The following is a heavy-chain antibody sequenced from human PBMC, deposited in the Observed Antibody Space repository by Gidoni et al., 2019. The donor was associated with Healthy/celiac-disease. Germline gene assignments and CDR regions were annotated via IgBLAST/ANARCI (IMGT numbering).Heavy chain of an antibody. V-gene: IGHV3-11*06. J-gene: IGHJ4*02. CDR3: ARGLLQYSSSWYGEFDY. Sequence: QVQLVESGGGLVKPGGSLRLSCAASGFTFSAYYMGWIRQAPGKGLEWVSYISSSSSYTNYADYVKGRFTISRDNAKNSLYLQMNSLRAEDTAVYYCARGLLQYSSSWYGEFDYWGQGTLVTVSS. CDR2: ISSSSSYT. D-gene: IGHD6-13*01. CDR1: GFTFSAYY.